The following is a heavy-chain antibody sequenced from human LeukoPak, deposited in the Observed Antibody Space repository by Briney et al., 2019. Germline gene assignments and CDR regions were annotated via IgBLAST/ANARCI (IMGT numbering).Heavy chain of an antibody. V-gene: IGHV3-30-3*01. J-gene: IGHJ6*02. Sequence: PGGSLRLSCAASGFTFSSYAMHWVRQAPGKGLEWVAVISYGGSNKYYADSVKGRFTISRDNSKNTLYLQMNSLRAEDTAVYYCARDIVVVPAARYYYGMDVWGQGTTVTVSS. D-gene: IGHD2-2*01. CDR1: GFTFSSYA. CDR2: ISYGGSNK. CDR3: ARDIVVVPAARYYYGMDV.